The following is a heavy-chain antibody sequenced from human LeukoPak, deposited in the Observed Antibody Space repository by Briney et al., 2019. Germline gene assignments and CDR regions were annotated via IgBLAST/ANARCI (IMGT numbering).Heavy chain of an antibody. V-gene: IGHV4-61*02. D-gene: IGHD4-23*01. CDR2: IYTSGST. Sequence: PSETLSLTCTVSGGSISSGSYYWSWLRQPAGKGLEWIGRIYTSGSTNYNPSLKRRVTISVDTSKNQFSLKLSSVTAADTAVYYCASFTVVDAFDIWGQGTMVTVSS. CDR3: ASFTVVDAFDI. CDR1: GGSISSGSYY. J-gene: IGHJ3*02.